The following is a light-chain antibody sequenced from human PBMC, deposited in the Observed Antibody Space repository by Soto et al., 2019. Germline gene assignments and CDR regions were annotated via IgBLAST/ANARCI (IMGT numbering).Light chain of an antibody. CDR2: DAS. CDR3: QQYGSSPFT. V-gene: IGKV3-11*01. Sequence: EIVLTQSPATLSLSPGERATLSCRASQSIRSLLAWYQQKPGQAPRLLIYDASNRATGIPARFSGSGSGTDFTLTVSRLEPEDFAIYYCQQYGSSPFTFGQGTKLEIK. J-gene: IGKJ2*01. CDR1: QSIRSL.